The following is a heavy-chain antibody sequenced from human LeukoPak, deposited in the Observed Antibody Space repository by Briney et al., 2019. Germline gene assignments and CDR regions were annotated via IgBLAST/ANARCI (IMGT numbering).Heavy chain of an antibody. J-gene: IGHJ4*01. D-gene: IGHD5-18*01. CDR2: ITSRSSSI. CDR3: ARESGHTYDYCDY. Sequence: GGSLRLSCAASGFTFSNYNMNWVRQAPGKGLEWVSYITSRSSSIYYADSVKGRFTISRDNAQNSLYLQMNSLRDEDTAVYYCARESGHTYDYCDYWGHGTLVTVSS. CDR1: GFTFSNYN. V-gene: IGHV3-48*02.